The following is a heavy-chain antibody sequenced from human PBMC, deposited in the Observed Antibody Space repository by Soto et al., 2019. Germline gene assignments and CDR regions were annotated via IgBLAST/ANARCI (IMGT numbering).Heavy chain of an antibody. CDR1: GGSISSYY. Sequence: SETLSLTCTVSGGSISSYYWSWIRQPPGRGLEWIGYIYYSGSTNYNPSLKSRVTISVDTSKNQFSLKLSSVTAADTAVYYCARQGDVLRYFDWLSDYYYYGMDVWGQGTTVTVS. V-gene: IGHV4-59*08. D-gene: IGHD3-9*01. CDR2: IYYSGST. J-gene: IGHJ6*02. CDR3: ARQGDVLRYFDWLSDYYYYGMDV.